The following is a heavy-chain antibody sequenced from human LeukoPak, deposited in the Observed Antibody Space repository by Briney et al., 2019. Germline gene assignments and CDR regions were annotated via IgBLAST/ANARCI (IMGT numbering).Heavy chain of an antibody. Sequence: PGGSLRLSCVASGFTFTKCAMSWIRQAPGKGLEWVALITATGDTAYYADSVKGRFSISRDNSNYTLHLQMNSLRAEDTAVFYCAKFKGHYYYDSSGYCDNWGQGTLVTVSS. CDR2: ITATGDTA. CDR3: AKFKGHYYYDSSGYCDN. CDR1: GFTFTKCA. J-gene: IGHJ4*02. D-gene: IGHD3-22*01. V-gene: IGHV3-23*01.